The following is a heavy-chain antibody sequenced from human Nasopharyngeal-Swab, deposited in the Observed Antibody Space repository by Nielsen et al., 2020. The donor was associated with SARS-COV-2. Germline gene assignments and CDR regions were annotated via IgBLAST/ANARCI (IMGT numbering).Heavy chain of an antibody. CDR3: ATLSAGGNWFDS. J-gene: IGHJ5*01. CDR2: VSTSGGTI. CDR1: GFSFNSYD. D-gene: IGHD6-13*01. Sequence: GEFLKISCAASGFSFNSYDMNWVRQAPGRGLEWISYVSTSGGTIKNADSVKGRFTISRDNTQNSLYLQMKSLRAEDTAVYYCATLSAGGNWFDSWGQGTLVTVSS. V-gene: IGHV3-48*03.